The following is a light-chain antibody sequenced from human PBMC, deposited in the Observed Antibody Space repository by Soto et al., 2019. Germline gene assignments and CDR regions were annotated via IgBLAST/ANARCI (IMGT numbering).Light chain of an antibody. CDR1: SSDIGTYNL. CDR2: EAT. CDR3: CSYAGGSTLV. J-gene: IGLJ3*02. Sequence: QSALTQPDYVSGSPGQSITISCTGTSSDIGTYNLVSWYQQHPGKAPKLIIYEATKRPSGVSNRFSGSKSGNTASLTISGXXXXXXXXXXCCSYAGGSTLVFGGGTKLTVL. V-gene: IGLV2-23*01.